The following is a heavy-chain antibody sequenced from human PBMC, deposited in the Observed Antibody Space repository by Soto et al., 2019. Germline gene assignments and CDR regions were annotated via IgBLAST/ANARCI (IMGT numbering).Heavy chain of an antibody. J-gene: IGHJ4*02. D-gene: IGHD2-15*01. V-gene: IGHV4-31*11. Sequence: SETLSLTCAVSGGSLTGQHWSWVRQNPGKGLEWIGHIYHSGRTYYNPSLKSRVTISVDTSKNQFSLNLSSVTAADTAVYYCARWVEVSLDYFDSWGQGTPVTVS. CDR3: ARWVEVSLDYFDS. CDR1: GGSLTGQH. CDR2: IYHSGRT.